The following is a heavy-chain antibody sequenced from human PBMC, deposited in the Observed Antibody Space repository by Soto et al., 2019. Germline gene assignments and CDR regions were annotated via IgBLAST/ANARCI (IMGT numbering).Heavy chain of an antibody. D-gene: IGHD3-10*01. V-gene: IGHV3-48*03. J-gene: IGHJ4*02. CDR1: AFTFSRFE. CDR3: TRAAWFPYLSLY. Sequence: LRLSCEADAFTFSRFELHWGRQGPGKVLEWISYISSSGSTEYYASSVEGRFTISRDNANNSAYLQIDRLRAEDTSLYYCTRAAWFPYLSLYWGPGSLVTV. CDR2: ISSSGSTE.